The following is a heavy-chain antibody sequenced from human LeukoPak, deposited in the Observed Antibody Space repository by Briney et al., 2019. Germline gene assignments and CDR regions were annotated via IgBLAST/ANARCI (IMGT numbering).Heavy chain of an antibody. CDR3: ARAASGWYYFDY. Sequence: PSETLSLTCAVYGGSFSGYYWSWIRQPPGKGLEWIGEINHSGSTNYNPSLKSRVTISVDTSKSQFSLKLSSVTAADTAVYYCARAASGWYYFDYWGQGTLVTVSS. CDR1: GGSFSGYY. J-gene: IGHJ4*02. CDR2: INHSGST. D-gene: IGHD6-19*01. V-gene: IGHV4-34*01.